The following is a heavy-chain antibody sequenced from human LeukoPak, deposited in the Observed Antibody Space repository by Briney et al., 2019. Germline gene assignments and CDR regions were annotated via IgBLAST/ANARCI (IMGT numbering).Heavy chain of an antibody. CDR1: GFTFSSYT. CDR3: ARGHTAILYGMDV. CDR2: ISSSGSTI. D-gene: IGHD5-18*01. J-gene: IGHJ6*04. V-gene: IGHV3-48*04. Sequence: GGSLRLSCAASGFTFSSYTLNWVRQAPGKGLEWVSYISSSGSTIYYADSVKGRFTISRDNTKNSLYLQMNSLRAEDTAVYYCARGHTAILYGMDVWGKGTKVTVSS.